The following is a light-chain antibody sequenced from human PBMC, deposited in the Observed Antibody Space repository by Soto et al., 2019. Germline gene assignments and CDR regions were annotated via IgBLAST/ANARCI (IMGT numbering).Light chain of an antibody. CDR1: QGISSR. Sequence: DIQMTQSPSSVSASVGDIVTITCRASQGISSRLAWYQQKPGKAPKLLIYTASSLQSGVPSRFRGSGSGTDFPLTISSLQPEDFATYYCQQANTFPLTFGGGTQVEIK. CDR2: TAS. J-gene: IGKJ4*01. CDR3: QQANTFPLT. V-gene: IGKV1-12*01.